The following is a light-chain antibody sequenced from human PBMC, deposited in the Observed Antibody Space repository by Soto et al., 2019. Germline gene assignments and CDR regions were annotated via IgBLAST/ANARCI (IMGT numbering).Light chain of an antibody. CDR1: QSVSDN. CDR2: GAS. J-gene: IGKJ4*01. CDR3: QQYNNWPPLT. Sequence: EIVMTQSPATLSVSPGERATLSCRASQSVSDNLACYQQKPGQAYRLLIYGASTRATGIPARFSGSGSGTEFTLTISSLQSEDFAVYYCQQYNNWPPLTFGGGTKVEIK. V-gene: IGKV3-15*01.